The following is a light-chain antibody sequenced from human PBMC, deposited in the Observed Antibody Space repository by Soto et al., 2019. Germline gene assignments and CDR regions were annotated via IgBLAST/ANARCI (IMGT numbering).Light chain of an antibody. Sequence: IVLTQSPATLSLSPGKRATLSCRASQNISSYLIWYQQKPGQAPRLLIYGASTRATGIPARFSGAGSGTEFTLTISSLQSEDFGVYYCQQYNKWPQTFGQGTRLEIK. CDR3: QQYNKWPQT. CDR2: GAS. J-gene: IGKJ5*01. CDR1: QNISSY. V-gene: IGKV3-15*01.